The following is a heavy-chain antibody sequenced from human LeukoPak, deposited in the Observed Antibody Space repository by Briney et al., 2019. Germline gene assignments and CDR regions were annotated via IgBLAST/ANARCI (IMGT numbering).Heavy chain of an antibody. V-gene: IGHV3-7*01. D-gene: IGHD5-18*01. Sequence: GGTLRLSCAASGFTFSSYWMSWVRQAPGKGLEWVANIKQDGSEKYYVDSVKGRFTISRDNAKNSLYLQMNSLRAEDTAVYYCARRSSKGQLWLREYYFDYWGQGTLVTVSS. J-gene: IGHJ4*02. CDR1: GFTFSSYW. CDR2: IKQDGSEK. CDR3: ARRSSKGQLWLREYYFDY.